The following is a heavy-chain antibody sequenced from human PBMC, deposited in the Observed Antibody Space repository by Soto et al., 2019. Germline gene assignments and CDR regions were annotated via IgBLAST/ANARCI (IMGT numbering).Heavy chain of an antibody. D-gene: IGHD6-13*01. J-gene: IGHJ4*02. V-gene: IGHV1-69*01. CDR2: IIPVFGPP. Sequence: QVQLVQSGAEVKKPGSSVSVSCKSSRGTFTTDAISWVRQAPGQGLEWMGVIIPVFGPPIYAQKFQGRVSFTADESTSTANVELSNLRSEDTAVYYWARGGHNSGWYRTFDSWGQGTLVTVSS. CDR3: ARGGHNSGWYRTFDS. CDR1: RGTFTTDA.